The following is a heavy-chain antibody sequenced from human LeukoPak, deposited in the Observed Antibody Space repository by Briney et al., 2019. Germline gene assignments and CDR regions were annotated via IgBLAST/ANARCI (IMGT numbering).Heavy chain of an antibody. CDR1: GFTFSSYA. J-gene: IGHJ4*02. V-gene: IGHV3-23*01. D-gene: IGHD6-13*01. CDR2: ISGSGGST. CDR3: AKDPTRYAAAATWSDY. Sequence: PGGSLRLSCAASGFTFSSYAMSWVRQAPGKGLEWVSAISGSGGSTYYADSVKGRFTISRDNSKNTLYLQMNSLRAEDTAVYYCAKDPTRYAAAATWSDYWGQGTLVTVSS.